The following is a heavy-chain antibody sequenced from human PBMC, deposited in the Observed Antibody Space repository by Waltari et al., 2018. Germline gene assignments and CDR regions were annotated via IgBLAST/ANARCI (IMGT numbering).Heavy chain of an antibody. CDR2: IYWNDDK. D-gene: IGHD3-3*01. J-gene: IGHJ4*02. Sequence: QITLKESGPTLVKPTQTLTLTCTFSGFSLSTSGVGVGWIRQPPGKALEWLALIYWNDDKRYSPSLKSRLTITKDTSKNQVVLTMTNMDPVDTATYYCAHTPPTEFWSGYFDYWGQGTLVTVSS. V-gene: IGHV2-5*01. CDR3: AHTPPTEFWSGYFDY. CDR1: GFSLSTSGVG.